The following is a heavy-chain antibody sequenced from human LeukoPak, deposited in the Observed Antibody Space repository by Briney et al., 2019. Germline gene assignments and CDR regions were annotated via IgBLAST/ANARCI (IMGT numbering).Heavy chain of an antibody. V-gene: IGHV4-59*08. D-gene: IGHD3-22*01. CDR3: SSLYDTSGYYGGFDY. CDR1: AGSISSYY. CDR2: IYYSGST. Sequence: PSETLSLTATVSAGSISSYYWSWLPQPPGKGRVWSGNIYYSGSTNYNPSLKSRVTISVDTSKNQFSLKLSSVTVADTDVYYCSSLYDTSGYYGGFDYWGEGTLVSVSS. J-gene: IGHJ4*02.